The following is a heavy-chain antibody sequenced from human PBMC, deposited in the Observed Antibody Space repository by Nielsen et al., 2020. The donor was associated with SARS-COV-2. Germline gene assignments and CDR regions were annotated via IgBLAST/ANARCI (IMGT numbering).Heavy chain of an antibody. J-gene: IGHJ4*02. Sequence: GESLKISCAASGFTFSSYGMHWVRQAPGKGLEWVAVISYDGSNKYYADSVKGRFTISRDNSKNTLYLQMNSLRAEDTAVYYCAKDARYYDSSGYYGYWGQGTLATVSS. CDR3: AKDARYYDSSGYYGY. CDR1: GFTFSSYG. V-gene: IGHV3-30*18. D-gene: IGHD3-22*01. CDR2: ISYDGSNK.